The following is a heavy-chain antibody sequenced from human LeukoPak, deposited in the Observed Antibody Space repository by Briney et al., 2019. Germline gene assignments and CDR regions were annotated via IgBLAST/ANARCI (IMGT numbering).Heavy chain of an antibody. CDR2: VYTSGST. CDR3: ARAGIAVAARGDYFDY. Sequence: PSETLSLTCTVSGGSISNSFWSWVRQPAGKGLDWIGRVYTSGSTNCNPSLESRVTMLVDTSKNQFSLKLSSVTAADTAVYYCARAGIAVAARGDYFDYWGQGTLVTVSS. J-gene: IGHJ4*02. CDR1: GGSISNSF. V-gene: IGHV4-4*07. D-gene: IGHD6-19*01.